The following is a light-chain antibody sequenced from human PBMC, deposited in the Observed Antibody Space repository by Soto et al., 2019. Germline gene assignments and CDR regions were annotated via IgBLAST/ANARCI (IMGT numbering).Light chain of an antibody. Sequence: ETVMTQFPATLSVSPGERATLSWRASQYVSTNLALYQQQPGQPPRFLIYDISNRATGIPARFSGSGSETEFALTITSLQSEDFAVYYCQQYDTWPLTFGGGTKVDIK. CDR1: QYVSTN. CDR3: QQYDTWPLT. J-gene: IGKJ4*01. CDR2: DIS. V-gene: IGKV3D-15*01.